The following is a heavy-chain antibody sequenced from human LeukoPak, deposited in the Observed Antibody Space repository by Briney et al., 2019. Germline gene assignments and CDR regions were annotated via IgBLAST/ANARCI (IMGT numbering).Heavy chain of an antibody. CDR3: AKHQESSTGHPALDS. CDR1: GFTFSSCG. J-gene: IGHJ4*02. Sequence: GGSLRLSCAASGFTFSSCGMSWVRQAPGKGLEWVSSISGSGSSTYYADSVKGRLTISRDNSKNTLHLQMNTLRGEDTALYYCAKHQESSTGHPALDSWGQGSLVTVSS. D-gene: IGHD2-8*02. CDR2: ISGSGSST. V-gene: IGHV3-23*01.